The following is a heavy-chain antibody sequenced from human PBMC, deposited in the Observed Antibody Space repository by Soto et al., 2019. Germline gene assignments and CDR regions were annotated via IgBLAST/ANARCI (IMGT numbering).Heavy chain of an antibody. J-gene: IGHJ1*01. CDR2: ISSSSRHI. CDR3: ARDPSDLWEPDQYFPH. D-gene: IGHD1-26*01. CDR1: GFTFSSYS. Sequence: EVQLVESGGGLVKPGGSLTLSCAASGFTFSSYSMNWVRQAPGKGLDWVSSISSSSRHIYYADSGKGRFTISRDNAKNSLYLQMNSLRAEDTAMYFCARDPSDLWEPDQYFPHWGQGTLVAVSS. V-gene: IGHV3-21*01.